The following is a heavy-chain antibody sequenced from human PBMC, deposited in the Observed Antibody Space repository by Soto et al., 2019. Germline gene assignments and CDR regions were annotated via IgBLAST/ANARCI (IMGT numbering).Heavy chain of an antibody. D-gene: IGHD4-4*01. V-gene: IGHV3-23*01. J-gene: IGHJ4*02. CDR1: GFTFSTYT. Sequence: VQLLESGGGLVQPGGSLRLSCAASGFTFSTYTMSWVRQSPGKGLEWVARISGSGNSKYYADSVKGRFTISRDNSKNTLYLQVNSPRADDTAIYYCATTLYSNSVPPEGYWGQGTLVTVSS. CDR3: ATTLYSNSVPPEGY. CDR2: ISGSGNSK.